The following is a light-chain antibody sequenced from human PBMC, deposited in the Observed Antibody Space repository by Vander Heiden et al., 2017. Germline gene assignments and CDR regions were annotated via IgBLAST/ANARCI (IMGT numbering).Light chain of an antibody. J-gene: IGKJ4*01. CDR1: QSISSY. V-gene: IGKV1-39*01. CDR2: AAS. CDR3: QQSYSTPLT. Sequence: DIQMTQSPSSLSAPVGDRVTITCRASQSISSYLHWYQQKPGKAPKLLIYAASSLQSGVPSRFSGRGSGTDFTLTISSLQPEDFATYYCQQSYSTPLTFGAGTKVEIK.